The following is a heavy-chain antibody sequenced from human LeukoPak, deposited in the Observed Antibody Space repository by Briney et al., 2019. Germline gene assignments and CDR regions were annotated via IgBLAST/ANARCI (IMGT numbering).Heavy chain of an antibody. CDR3: ARDRGYYDFWSGPVDYMDV. J-gene: IGHJ6*03. CDR1: GFTFSSYS. CDR2: ISSSSSYI. Sequence: PGGSLRLSCAASGFTFSSYSMSWVRQAPGKGLEWVSSISSSSSYIYYADSVKGRFTISRDNAKNSLYLQMNSLRAEDTAVYYCARDRGYYDFWSGPVDYMDVWGKGTTVTVSS. D-gene: IGHD3-3*01. V-gene: IGHV3-21*01.